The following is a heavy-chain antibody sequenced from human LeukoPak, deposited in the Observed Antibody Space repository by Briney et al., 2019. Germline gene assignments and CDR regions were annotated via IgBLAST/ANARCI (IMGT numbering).Heavy chain of an antibody. D-gene: IGHD2-21*01. CDR3: ARSAETNCGGDCYSFDY. CDR2: INPNSGGT. Sequence: ASVKFSCKASGYTFTDYYIHWVRQAPGQGLEWMGWINPNSGGTNYARKFQGRVTMTRDTSISTAYMELSRLRSDDTAVYYCARSAETNCGGDCYSFDYWGQGTLVTVSS. V-gene: IGHV1-2*02. CDR1: GYTFTDYY. J-gene: IGHJ4*02.